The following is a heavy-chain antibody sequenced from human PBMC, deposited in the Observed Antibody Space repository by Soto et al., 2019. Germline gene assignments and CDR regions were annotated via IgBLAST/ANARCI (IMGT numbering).Heavy chain of an antibody. CDR3: ARHMDYNILTGYFD. D-gene: IGHD3-9*01. Sequence: QLQLQESGPGLVKPSETLSLTCNVSGASTDSTIHYWAWIRQSPGKGLEWIGSISHSGSTHYNPCLKSLNTISADKSKNQFSLTLTAVTPADTAVYFCARHMDYNILTGYFDWGQGTLVTVS. V-gene: IGHV4-39*01. CDR2: ISHSGST. CDR1: GASTDSTIHY. J-gene: IGHJ4*02.